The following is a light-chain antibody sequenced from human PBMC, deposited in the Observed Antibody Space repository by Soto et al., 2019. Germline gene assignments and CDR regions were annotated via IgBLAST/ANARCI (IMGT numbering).Light chain of an antibody. CDR2: DAS. V-gene: IGKV1-13*02. CDR3: QQFNSYPPFT. Sequence: AIQLTQSPSSLSASVGDRVTITCRASHGISSALAWYQQKPGKAPKLLIYDASSLESGVPSRFSGSGSGTDFTLTISSLQPEDFATYYCQQFNSYPPFTFGPGTKVDIK. J-gene: IGKJ3*01. CDR1: HGISSA.